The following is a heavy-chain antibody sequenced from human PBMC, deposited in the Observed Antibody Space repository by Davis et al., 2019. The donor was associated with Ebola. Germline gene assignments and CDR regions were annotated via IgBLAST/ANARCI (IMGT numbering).Heavy chain of an antibody. D-gene: IGHD3-3*01. CDR1: GYTFTSYD. Sequence: ASVKVSCKASGYTFTSYDINWVRQATGQGLEWMGWMNPNSGNTGYAQKFQGRVTMTRNTSISTAYMELSSLRSEATAVYYCARALRGITIFGVVTYSLYYFDYWGQGTLVTVSS. V-gene: IGHV1-8*01. J-gene: IGHJ4*02. CDR2: MNPNSGNT. CDR3: ARALRGITIFGVVTYSLYYFDY.